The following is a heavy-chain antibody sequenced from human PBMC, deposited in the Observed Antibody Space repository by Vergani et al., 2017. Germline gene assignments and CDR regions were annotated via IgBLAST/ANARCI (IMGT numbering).Heavy chain of an antibody. V-gene: IGHV1-69*01. Sequence: QVQLVQSGAEVKKPGSSVKVSCKASGGTFSSYAISWARQAPGQGLEWMGGIIPIFGTANYAQKFQGRVTITADESTSTAYMELSSLRSEDTAVYDCARGRLRVLEWFLPHFDYWGQGTLVTVSS. CDR1: GGTFSSYA. CDR3: ARGRLRVLEWFLPHFDY. J-gene: IGHJ4*02. D-gene: IGHD3-3*01. CDR2: IIPIFGTA.